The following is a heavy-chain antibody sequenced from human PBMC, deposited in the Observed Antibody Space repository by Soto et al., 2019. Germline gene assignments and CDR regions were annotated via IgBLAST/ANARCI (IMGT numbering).Heavy chain of an antibody. J-gene: IGHJ6*02. V-gene: IGHV2-26*01. D-gene: IGHD2-2*01. CDR3: ARIQCISTSCYYYYYYGMDV. CDR2: IFLNDEK. CDR1: GFSLSNARMG. Sequence: QVTLKESGPVLVKPTETLTLTCTVSGFSLSNARMGVSWIRQPPGKALEWLAHIFLNDEKSYSTSLKSRLTISKDTSKSQVVLTMTNMDPVDTATYYCARIQCISTSCYYYYYYGMDVWGQGTTVTVSS.